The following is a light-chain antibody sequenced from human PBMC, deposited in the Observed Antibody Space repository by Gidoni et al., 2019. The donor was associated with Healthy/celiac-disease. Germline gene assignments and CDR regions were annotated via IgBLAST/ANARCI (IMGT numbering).Light chain of an antibody. V-gene: IGKV3-20*01. J-gene: IGKJ2*03. CDR3: QQYGRS. Sequence: EIVLTQSPGTLSLSPGERATLSCRASQSVSSSYLAWYQQKPGQAPRLLIDGASSRAPGIPDSCSGSGSGTDFTLTISRLEPEDFAVYYCQQYGRSFGQGTKLEIK. CDR2: GAS. CDR1: QSVSSSY.